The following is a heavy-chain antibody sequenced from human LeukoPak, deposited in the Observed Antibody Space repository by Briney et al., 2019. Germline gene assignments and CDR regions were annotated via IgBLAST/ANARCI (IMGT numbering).Heavy chain of an antibody. CDR3: ARVGNYYDSSGFPDY. V-gene: IGHV4-39*07. D-gene: IGHD3-22*01. CDR1: GGSISSGNYY. J-gene: IGHJ4*02. Sequence: PSETLSLTCTVSGGSISSGNYYWGWIRQPPGKGLEWIGSIYYSGSTYYNPSLKSRVTISVDTSKNQFSLKLSSVTAADTAVYYCARVGNYYDSSGFPDYWGQGTLVTVSS. CDR2: IYYSGST.